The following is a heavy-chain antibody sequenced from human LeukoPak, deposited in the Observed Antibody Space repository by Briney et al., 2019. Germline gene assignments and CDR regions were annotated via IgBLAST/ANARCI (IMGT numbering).Heavy chain of an antibody. CDR3: ARGDPYGDYGVPSDY. J-gene: IGHJ4*02. CDR2: ISSSSSYI. D-gene: IGHD4-17*01. Sequence: GGSLRLSCAAYGFTCSSYSMNWVRQAPGKGLEWVSSISSSSSYIYYADSVKGRFTISRDNAKNSLYLQMNSLRAEDTAVYYCARGDPYGDYGVPSDYWGQGTLVTVSS. V-gene: IGHV3-21*01. CDR1: GFTCSSYS.